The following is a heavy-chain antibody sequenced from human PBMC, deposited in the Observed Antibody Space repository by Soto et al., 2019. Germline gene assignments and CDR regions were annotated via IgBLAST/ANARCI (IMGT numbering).Heavy chain of an antibody. CDR2: ISAYNGNP. J-gene: IGHJ4*02. CDR3: ARVFRLAVVSSCFDY. Sequence: ASVKVSCKASGYKFTGYGIGWVRQAPGQGLEWMGWISAYNGNPSYAQKFQGRVTMTTDTSTSTAYMELRRLRADDTAVYFCARVFRLAVVSSCFDYWGQGTLVTVSS. V-gene: IGHV1-18*01. D-gene: IGHD6-19*01. CDR1: GYKFTGYG.